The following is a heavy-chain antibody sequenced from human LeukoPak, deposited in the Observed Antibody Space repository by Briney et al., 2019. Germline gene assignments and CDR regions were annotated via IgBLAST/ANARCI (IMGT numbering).Heavy chain of an antibody. D-gene: IGHD3-10*01. CDR3: ARENAGLGVLPHYFDH. CDR2: INPYNGNT. CDR1: GYTFASYY. J-gene: IGHJ4*02. V-gene: IGHV1-18*04. Sequence: GASVKVSCKASGYTFASYYMPWVRQAPGQGLEWMGWINPYNGNTNYAQKLQGRVTMTTDTSTSTDYMELRSLRSDDTAVYYCARENAGLGVLPHYFDHWGQGALVTVSS.